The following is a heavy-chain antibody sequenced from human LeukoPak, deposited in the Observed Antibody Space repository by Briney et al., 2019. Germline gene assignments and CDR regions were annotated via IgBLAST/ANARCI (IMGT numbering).Heavy chain of an antibody. CDR3: VRDLGWGAFDV. Sequence: GGSLRLSCAASGFHFSTHGMNWVRQAPGKGLEWVSGISPPGDITYYADSVMGRFTISRDNRKNTVSLQMNSLRAEDTALYYCVRDLGWGAFDVWGQGTMVTVSS. J-gene: IGHJ3*01. D-gene: IGHD6-19*01. CDR2: ISPPGDIT. CDR1: GFHFSTHG. V-gene: IGHV3-23*01.